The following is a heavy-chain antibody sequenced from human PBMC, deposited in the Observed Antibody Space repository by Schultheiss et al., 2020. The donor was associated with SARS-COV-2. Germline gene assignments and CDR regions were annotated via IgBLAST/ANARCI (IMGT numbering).Heavy chain of an antibody. Sequence: SETLSLTCTVSGGSISSYYWSWIRQPAGKGLEWIGRIYTSGSTNYNPSLKSRGTISVDTSKNQVTLKLSSVTAADTAVYYCARGTMIATGDYWGQGTLVTVSS. CDR3: ARGTMIATGDY. V-gene: IGHV4-4*07. CDR2: IYTSGST. CDR1: GGSISSYY. D-gene: IGHD3-22*01. J-gene: IGHJ4*02.